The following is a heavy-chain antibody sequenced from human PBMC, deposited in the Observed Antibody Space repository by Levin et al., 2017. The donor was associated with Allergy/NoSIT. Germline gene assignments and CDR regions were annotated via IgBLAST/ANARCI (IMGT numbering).Heavy chain of an antibody. Sequence: SQTLSLTCTVSGGSISSSNYYWGWIRQPPGKGLEWIGSIYYSGSTYYNPSLKSRVTISVGTSKHQFSLRLSSVTAADTAVYYCARTFGGVIVSQFDYWGQGTLVTVSS. CDR1: GGSISSSNYY. CDR2: IYYSGST. V-gene: IGHV4-39*01. J-gene: IGHJ4*02. D-gene: IGHD3-16*02. CDR3: ARTFGGVIVSQFDY.